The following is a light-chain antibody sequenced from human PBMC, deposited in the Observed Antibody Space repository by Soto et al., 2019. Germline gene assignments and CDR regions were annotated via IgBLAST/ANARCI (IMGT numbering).Light chain of an antibody. V-gene: IGKV2-28*01. CDR2: LGS. Sequence: DIVMTQSPLSLPVTPGEPASISCRSDQSLLHSNGFNYLNWYLQKPGQSPQLLIYLGSYRASGGPDRFSGSGSGTYFTLKISRVEAEDVGIYYCVQPLQTPTFGQGTRMEI. J-gene: IGKJ1*01. CDR1: QSLLHSNGFNY. CDR3: VQPLQTPT.